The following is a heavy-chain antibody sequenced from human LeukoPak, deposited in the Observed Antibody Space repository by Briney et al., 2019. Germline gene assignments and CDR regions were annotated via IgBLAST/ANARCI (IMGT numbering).Heavy chain of an antibody. CDR3: ARRPGRSSSFPYGMFL. CDR1: GYTFTGYY. CDR2: IGSNSGGT. D-gene: IGHD2-2*01. V-gene: IGHV1-2*02. Sequence: ASVKVSCKASGYTFTGYYIHWVRQAPGQGLEWMGWIGSNSGGTRYAQKFQDRVTMTRDTSISTAYMELNSLGSDDTAVYYCARRPGRSSSFPYGMFLWGQGTTVIVSS. J-gene: IGHJ6*02.